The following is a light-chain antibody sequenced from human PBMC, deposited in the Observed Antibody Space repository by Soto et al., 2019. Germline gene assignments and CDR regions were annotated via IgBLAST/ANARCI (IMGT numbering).Light chain of an antibody. J-gene: IGLJ2*01. CDR1: SSDVGGYNY. Sequence: QSALTQPPSASGSPGQSVTISCTGTSSDVGGYNYGSWYQQHPGKAPKVIIYDVSKRPSGVPDRFSGSKSGNTASLTVSGLQTEDEADYYCASHAGSSAVFGGGTKVTVL. CDR3: ASHAGSSAV. V-gene: IGLV2-8*01. CDR2: DVS.